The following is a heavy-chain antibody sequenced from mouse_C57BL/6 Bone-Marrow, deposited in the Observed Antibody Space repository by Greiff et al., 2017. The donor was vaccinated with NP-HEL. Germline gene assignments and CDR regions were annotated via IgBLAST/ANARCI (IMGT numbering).Heavy chain of an antibody. CDR3: ARMGDYDYPWFAY. D-gene: IGHD2-4*01. Sequence: QVQLKESGPGLVQPSQSLSITCTVSGFSFTSYGVHWVRQSPGKGLEWLGVIWSGGSTDYNAAFISRLSISKDNSKSQVFFKMNSLQADDTAIYYCARMGDYDYPWFAYWGQGTLVTVSA. CDR1: GFSFTSYG. V-gene: IGHV2-2*01. J-gene: IGHJ3*01. CDR2: IWSGGST.